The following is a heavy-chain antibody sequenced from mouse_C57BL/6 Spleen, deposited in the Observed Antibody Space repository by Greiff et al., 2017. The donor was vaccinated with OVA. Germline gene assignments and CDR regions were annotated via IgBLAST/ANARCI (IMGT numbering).Heavy chain of an antibody. V-gene: IGHV5-6*01. CDR3: ARQSSVVAPGWYFDV. Sequence: EVKLVESGGDLVKPGGSLKLSCAASGFTFSSYGMSWVRQTPDKRLEWVATISSGGSYTYYPDSVKGRFTISRDNAKNTLYLQMSSLKSEDTAMYYCARQSSVVAPGWYFDVWGTGTTVTVSS. CDR1: GFTFSSYG. J-gene: IGHJ1*03. D-gene: IGHD1-1*01. CDR2: ISSGGSYT.